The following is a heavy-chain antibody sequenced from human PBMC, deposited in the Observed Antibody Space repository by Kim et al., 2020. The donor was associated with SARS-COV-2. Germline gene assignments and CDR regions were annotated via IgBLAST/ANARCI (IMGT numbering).Heavy chain of an antibody. J-gene: IGHJ4*02. V-gene: IGHV4-39*01. D-gene: IGHD3-10*01. CDR1: GDSMTSPTSY. CDR2: INYSGTT. Sequence: SETLSLTCIVSGDSMTSPTSYWGWIRQSPGKGLHWIVSINYSGTTYYNSSLESRVVVSVDKSRNQFSLKLKSVTAADSALYYCARQGARRFGFDYWGQGLLVTVSS. CDR3: ARQGARRFGFDY.